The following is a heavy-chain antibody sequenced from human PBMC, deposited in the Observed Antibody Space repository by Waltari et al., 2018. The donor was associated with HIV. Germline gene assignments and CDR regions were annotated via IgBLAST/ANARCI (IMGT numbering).Heavy chain of an antibody. J-gene: IGHJ4*02. CDR1: EYTFPAYY. CDR2: IDPNSGDT. Sequence: QVQLVQSGAAVKKPGASVTVSCKASEYTFPAYYINWVRQAPGQGLEWMVWIDPNSGDTNYAQNYQGWLTRTRETSINTAYMSLGRLRSDDTAVYYCARALSSTWYNLDHWGQGTLITVSS. CDR3: ARALSSTWYNLDH. V-gene: IGHV1-2*04. D-gene: IGHD6-13*01.